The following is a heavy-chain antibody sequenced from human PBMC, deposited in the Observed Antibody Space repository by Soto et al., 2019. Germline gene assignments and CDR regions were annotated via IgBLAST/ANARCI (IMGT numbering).Heavy chain of an antibody. Sequence: ASVKVSCKASGYTFFTYDISWVRQAPGQGLEWMGWISTYSGDTKYAQKFQGRVTMTTDTSTTTAYLELRSLRSDDTAVYYCARHYSSGSRNWFDPWGQGTLVTVSS. J-gene: IGHJ5*02. D-gene: IGHD6-19*01. CDR1: GYTFFTYD. V-gene: IGHV1-18*01. CDR3: ARHYSSGSRNWFDP. CDR2: ISTYSGDT.